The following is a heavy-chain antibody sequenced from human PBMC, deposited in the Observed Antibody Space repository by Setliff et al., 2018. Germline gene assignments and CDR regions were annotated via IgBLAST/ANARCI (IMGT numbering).Heavy chain of an antibody. D-gene: IGHD2-15*01. CDR3: AGRRANAASFDH. CDR2: IHRDERT. Sequence: GGSLSLSCAASGFTVSGNDMTWGRLALGKGLEWVSYIHRDERTYYADSVKGRFTISRDKSKNTLYLQMNSLRVDDTAVYYCAGRRANAASFDHWGQGALVTVS. CDR1: GFTVSGND. V-gene: IGHV3-66*02. J-gene: IGHJ4*02.